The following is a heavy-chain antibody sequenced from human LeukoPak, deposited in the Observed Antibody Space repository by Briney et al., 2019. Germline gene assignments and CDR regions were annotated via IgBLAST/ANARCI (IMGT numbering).Heavy chain of an antibody. V-gene: IGHV4-34*01. J-gene: IGHJ4*02. CDR1: GGSISSGGYS. D-gene: IGHD5-18*01. CDR2: INHSGST. Sequence: SETLSLTCAVSGGSISSGGYSWSWIRQPPGKGLEWIGEINHSGSTNYNPSLKSRVTISVDTSKNQFSLKLSSVTAADTAVYCCARQLWFRRFDYWGQGTLVTVSS. CDR3: ARQLWFRRFDY.